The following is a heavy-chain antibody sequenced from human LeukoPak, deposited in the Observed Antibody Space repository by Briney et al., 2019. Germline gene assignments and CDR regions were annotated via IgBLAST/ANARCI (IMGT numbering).Heavy chain of an antibody. D-gene: IGHD5-24*01. CDR3: ASMPLEMATTWHGY. Sequence: GGSLSLSSAASGFTFSSYSMNWVRQALGKGLEWVSYISSSSSTIYYADSVKGRFTISRDNAKNSLYLQMNSLRAEDTAVYYCASMPLEMATTWHGYWGQGTLVTVSS. V-gene: IGHV3-48*01. CDR2: ISSSSSTI. J-gene: IGHJ4*02. CDR1: GFTFSSYS.